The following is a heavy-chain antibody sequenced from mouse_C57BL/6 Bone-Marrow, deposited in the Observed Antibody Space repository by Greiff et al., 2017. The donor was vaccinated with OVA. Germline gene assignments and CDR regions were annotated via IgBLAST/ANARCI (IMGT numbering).Heavy chain of an antibody. CDR3: AREGTRYFDV. J-gene: IGHJ1*03. CDR1: GYTFTSYW. CDR2: IHPNSGST. Sequence: QVQLQHPGAELVKPGASVKLSCKASGYTFTSYWMHWVKQRPGQGLEWIGMIHPNSGSTNYNEKFKSKATLTVDKSSSTAYMQLSSLTSEDSAVYYCAREGTRYFDVWGTGTTVTVSS. V-gene: IGHV1-64*01. D-gene: IGHD3-3*01.